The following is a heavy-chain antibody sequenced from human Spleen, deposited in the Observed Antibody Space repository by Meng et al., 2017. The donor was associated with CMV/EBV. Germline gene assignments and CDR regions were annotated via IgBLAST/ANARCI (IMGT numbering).Heavy chain of an antibody. D-gene: IGHD2-15*01. V-gene: IGHV4-34*01. CDR3: ARAGYCSGGSCYSGDYFDY. Sequence: SFRGYYWSWIRQPPGKGLEWIGEINHSGSTNYNPSLKSRVTISVDTSKNQFSLKLSSVTAADTAVYYCARAGYCSGGSCYSGDYFDYWGQGTLVTVSS. CDR2: INHSGST. J-gene: IGHJ4*02. CDR1: SFRGYY.